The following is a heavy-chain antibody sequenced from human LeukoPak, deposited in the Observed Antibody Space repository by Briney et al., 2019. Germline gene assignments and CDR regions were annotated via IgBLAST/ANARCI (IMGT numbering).Heavy chain of an antibody. J-gene: IGHJ3*01. CDR2: IYYSGIT. Sequence: SETLSLTCTVSGGSISSYYWSWIRQPPGKGLEWIGYIYYSGITYYNPSLKSRVTISVDTSKKQFSLKLNSVTAADTSVYYCARHLITYPDAFDVWGQGTMVTVSS. CDR1: GGSISSYY. CDR3: ARHLITYPDAFDV. V-gene: IGHV4-59*04. D-gene: IGHD3-10*01.